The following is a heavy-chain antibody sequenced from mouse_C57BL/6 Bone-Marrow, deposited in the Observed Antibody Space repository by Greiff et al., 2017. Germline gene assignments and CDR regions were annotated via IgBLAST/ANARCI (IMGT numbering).Heavy chain of an antibody. CDR1: GFTFNTYA. CDR3: VREGGLYDYFYYYAMDY. V-gene: IGHV10-3*01. J-gene: IGHJ4*01. D-gene: IGHD2-4*01. CDR2: IRSKSSNYAT. Sequence: DVKLVESGGGLVQPKGSLKLSCAASGFTFNTYAMHWVRQAPGKGLEWVARIRSKSSNYATYYADSVKDRFTISRDDSQSMLYLQMNNLKTEDTAMYYCVREGGLYDYFYYYAMDYWGQGTSVTVSS.